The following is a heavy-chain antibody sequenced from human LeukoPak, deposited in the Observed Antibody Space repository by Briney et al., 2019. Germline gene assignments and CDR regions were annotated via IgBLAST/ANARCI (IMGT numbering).Heavy chain of an antibody. CDR1: GFTFSSYA. Sequence: GSLRLSCAASGFTFSSYAMSWVRQAPGKGLEWVSAISGSGGSTYHADSVKGRFTISRDNSKNTLYLQMNSLRAEDTAVYYCAGDGRLRTDAFDIWGQGTMVTVSS. D-gene: IGHD4-17*01. CDR2: ISGSGGST. CDR3: AGDGRLRTDAFDI. V-gene: IGHV3-23*01. J-gene: IGHJ3*02.